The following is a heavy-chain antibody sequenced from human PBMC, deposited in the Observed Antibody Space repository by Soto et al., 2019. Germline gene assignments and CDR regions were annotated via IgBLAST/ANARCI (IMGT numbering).Heavy chain of an antibody. CDR2: IRSSRSYI. CDR1: GFTFSSYS. Sequence: EVQLGESGGGLVKPGGSLRLSCAASGFTFSSYSMNWVRQAPGKGLEWVSSIRSSRSYIYFADSVKGRFTIPSDNAKYSLYLQRISLRAEDTAVYYCARRDIVVVPAAMPVAGKANYYYYYMDVWGKGTTVTVSS. J-gene: IGHJ6*03. V-gene: IGHV3-21*01. D-gene: IGHD2-2*01. CDR3: ARRDIVVVPAAMPVAGKANYYYYYMDV.